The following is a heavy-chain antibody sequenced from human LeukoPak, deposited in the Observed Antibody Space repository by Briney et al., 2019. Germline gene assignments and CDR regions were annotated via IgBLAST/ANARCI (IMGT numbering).Heavy chain of an antibody. Sequence: PSETLSLTCTVSGGSISSSSYYWGWIRQPPGKGLEWIGSIYYSGSTCYNPSLKSRVTISVDTSKNQFSLKLSSVTAADTAVYYCASNWGSTSCYFYWGQGTLVTVSS. D-gene: IGHD2-2*01. CDR3: ASNWGSTSCYFY. J-gene: IGHJ4*02. CDR2: IYYSGST. V-gene: IGHV4-39*07. CDR1: GGSISSSSYY.